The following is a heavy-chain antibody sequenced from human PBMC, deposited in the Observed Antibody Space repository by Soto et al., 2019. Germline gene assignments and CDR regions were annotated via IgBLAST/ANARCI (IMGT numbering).Heavy chain of an antibody. V-gene: IGHV4-4*01. Sequence: ETLSLTCGVSGGTVASSHWWSWVRQSPGGGLEWIGNVYHTGDTNLNPSLQSRVTISVDKSNNQFSLRLNSLTAADTAVYFCAREIVTAGGNNYFDPWGPGTLVTVS. D-gene: IGHD2-21*02. CDR3: AREIVTAGGNNYFDP. CDR1: GGTVASSHW. J-gene: IGHJ5*02. CDR2: VYHTGDT.